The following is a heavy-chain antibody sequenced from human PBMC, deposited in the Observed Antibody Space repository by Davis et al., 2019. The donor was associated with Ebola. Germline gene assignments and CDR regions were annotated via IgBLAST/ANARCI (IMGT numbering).Heavy chain of an antibody. CDR2: INHSGST. D-gene: IGHD4-23*01. V-gene: IGHV4-34*01. CDR3: ARGLSNSQVDY. Sequence: SETLSLTCAVYGGSFSGYYCSWIRQPPGKGLEWIGEINHSGSTNYNPSLKCRVTISVDTSKNQFSLKLSSVTAADTAVYYCARGLSNSQVDYWGQGTLVTVSA. CDR1: GGSFSGYY. J-gene: IGHJ4*02.